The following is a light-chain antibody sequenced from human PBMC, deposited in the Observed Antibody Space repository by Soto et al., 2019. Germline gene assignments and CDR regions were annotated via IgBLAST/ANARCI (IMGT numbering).Light chain of an antibody. CDR2: SAS. CDR1: QSISRY. J-gene: IGKJ3*01. Sequence: DIQMTQSPSSLSASVGDRVTVTFRAGQSISRYLNWYQQRPGKAPKLLIYSASSLQTGVPSRFSGSGSGTDFTLTINSLQPEDFATYYCQQSYNGPFTFGPGTKVDIK. V-gene: IGKV1-39*01. CDR3: QQSYNGPFT.